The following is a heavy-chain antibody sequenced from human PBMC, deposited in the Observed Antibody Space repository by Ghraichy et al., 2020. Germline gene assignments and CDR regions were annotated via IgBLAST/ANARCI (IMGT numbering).Heavy chain of an antibody. CDR3: ARLALYCSGGSCYSDYYYYGMDV. V-gene: IGHV3-7*01. J-gene: IGHJ6*02. CDR1: GFTFSSYW. Sequence: GGSLRLSCAASGFTFSSYWMSWVRQAPGKGLEWVANIKQDGSEKYYVDSVKGRFTISRDNAKNSLYLQMNSLRAEDTAVYYCARLALYCSGGSCYSDYYYYGMDVWGQGTTVTVSS. CDR2: IKQDGSEK. D-gene: IGHD2-15*01.